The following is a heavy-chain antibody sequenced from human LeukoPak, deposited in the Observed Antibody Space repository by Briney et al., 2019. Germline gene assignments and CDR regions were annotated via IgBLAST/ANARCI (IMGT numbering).Heavy chain of an antibody. CDR2: INHSGST. CDR3: ARGGRLRYSSSAPHGAGYYTDV. D-gene: IGHD6-6*01. V-gene: IGHV4-34*01. J-gene: IGHJ6*03. Sequence: SETLSLTCAVYGGSFSGYYWSWIRQPPGKGLEWIGEINHSGSTNYNPSLKSRVTISVDTSKNQFSLKLSSVTAADTAVYYCARGGRLRYSSSAPHGAGYYTDVWGKGTTVNVSS. CDR1: GGSFSGYY.